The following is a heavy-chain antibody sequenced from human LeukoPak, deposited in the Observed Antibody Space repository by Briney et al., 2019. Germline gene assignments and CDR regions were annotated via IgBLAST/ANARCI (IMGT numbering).Heavy chain of an antibody. CDR3: ARARKWELLGGYFDY. Sequence: ASVKVSCKASGGTFSSYAISWVRQAPGRGLEWMGGIIPIFGTANYAQKFQGRVTITTDESTSTAYMELSSLRSEDTAVYYCARARKWELLGGYFDYWGQGTLVTVSS. CDR2: IIPIFGTA. CDR1: GGTFSSYA. D-gene: IGHD1-26*01. V-gene: IGHV1-69*05. J-gene: IGHJ4*02.